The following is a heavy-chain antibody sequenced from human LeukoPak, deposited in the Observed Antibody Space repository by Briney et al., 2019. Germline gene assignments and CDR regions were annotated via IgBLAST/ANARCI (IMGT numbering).Heavy chain of an antibody. CDR3: AREGVGDPPTYNWFDP. J-gene: IGHJ5*02. D-gene: IGHD2-21*01. Sequence: PSETLSLTCTVSGGSISSGSYYWSWIRQPAGKGLEWIGRIYTSGSTNYNPSLKSRVTISVDTSKNQFSLKLSSVTAADTAVYYCAREGVGDPPTYNWFDPWGQGTLVTVSS. CDR2: IYTSGST. CDR1: GGSISSGSYY. V-gene: IGHV4-61*02.